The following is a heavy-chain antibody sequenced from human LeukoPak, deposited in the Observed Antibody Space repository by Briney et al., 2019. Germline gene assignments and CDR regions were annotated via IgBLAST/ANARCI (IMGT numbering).Heavy chain of an antibody. J-gene: IGHJ4*02. Sequence: GGSLRLSCTVSGFAFSGYAMSWVRQAPGKGLVWVSRIVGDGSTTAYADSVKGRFTISRDNAKNTLYLQVNSLRVQDTGVYYCAREGYKYGYAVGHDYWGQGILVTASS. CDR1: GFAFSGYA. CDR2: IVGDGSTT. D-gene: IGHD5-18*01. CDR3: AREGYKYGYAVGHDY. V-gene: IGHV3-74*01.